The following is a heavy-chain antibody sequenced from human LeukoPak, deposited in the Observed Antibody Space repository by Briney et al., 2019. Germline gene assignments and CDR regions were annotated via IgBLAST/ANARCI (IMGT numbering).Heavy chain of an antibody. Sequence: SVNVSCKASGGNFSSDAISWVRQAPGQGPEWMGGIIPIFGTANYAQKFQGRVTITTDESTSTAYMELSSLRSEDTAVYYCARDPSSSWYSPEWGQGTLVTVSS. V-gene: IGHV1-69*05. CDR1: GGNFSSDA. J-gene: IGHJ4*02. CDR2: IIPIFGTA. CDR3: ARDPSSSWYSPE. D-gene: IGHD6-13*01.